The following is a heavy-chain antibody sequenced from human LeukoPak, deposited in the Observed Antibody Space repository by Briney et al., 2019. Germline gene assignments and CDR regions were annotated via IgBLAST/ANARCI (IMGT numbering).Heavy chain of an antibody. D-gene: IGHD3-3*01. CDR2: ISGSGGST. CDR3: AEHLFTIFGVADQSGMDV. CDR1: GFTFSSYA. J-gene: IGHJ6*02. V-gene: IGHV3-23*01. Sequence: GGSLRLSCAASGFTFSSYAMSWDRQAPGKGLEWVSAISGSGGSTYYADSVKGRFTISRDNSKNTLYLQMNSLRAEDTAVYYCAEHLFTIFGVADQSGMDVWGQGTTVTVSS.